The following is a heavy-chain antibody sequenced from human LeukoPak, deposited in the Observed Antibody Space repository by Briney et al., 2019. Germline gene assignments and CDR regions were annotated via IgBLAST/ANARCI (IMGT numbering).Heavy chain of an antibody. J-gene: IGHJ4*02. CDR2: ISGGGGST. Sequence: GGSLRLSCAASGFTFNTCAMSWVRQAPGKGLEWVSAISGGGGSTYYADSVKGRFTISRDNSKNTLYLQMSSLRAEDTAVYYCASYGDYVRYWGQGTLVTVSS. CDR3: ASYGDYVRY. CDR1: GFTFNTCA. D-gene: IGHD4-17*01. V-gene: IGHV3-23*01.